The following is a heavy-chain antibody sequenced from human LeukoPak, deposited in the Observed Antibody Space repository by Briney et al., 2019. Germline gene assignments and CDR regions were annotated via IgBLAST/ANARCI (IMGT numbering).Heavy chain of an antibody. D-gene: IGHD2-2*01. V-gene: IGHV3-7*01. J-gene: IGHJ6*02. Sequence: GGSLRLSCASSGFTFSSYWMSWVRQAPGKGLEWVANIKQDGSEKYYVDSVKGRFTISRDNAKNSLYLQMNSLRAEDTAVHSCARDQGVVPAAIHRGYYYYGMDVWGQGTTVTVSS. CDR1: GFTFSSYW. CDR2: IKQDGSEK. CDR3: ARDQGVVPAAIHRGYYYYGMDV.